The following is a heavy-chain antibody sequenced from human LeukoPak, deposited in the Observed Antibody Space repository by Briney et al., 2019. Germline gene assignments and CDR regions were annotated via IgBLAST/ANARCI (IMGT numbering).Heavy chain of an antibody. CDR2: ISYDGSNK. CDR1: GFTFSSYG. CDR3: ARDGQAGNTGFDY. V-gene: IGHV3-30*03. J-gene: IGHJ4*02. D-gene: IGHD6-19*01. Sequence: GRSLRLSCAASGFTFSSYGMHWVRQAPGKGLEWVAVISYDGSNKYYADSVKGRFTISRDNPKNTLYLQMNSLRAEDSAVYYCARDGQAGNTGFDYWGQGTLVTVSS.